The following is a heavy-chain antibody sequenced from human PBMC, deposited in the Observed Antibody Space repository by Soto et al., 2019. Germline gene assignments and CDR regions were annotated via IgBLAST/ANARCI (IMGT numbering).Heavy chain of an antibody. V-gene: IGHV1-69*08. CDR1: GGTFSSYT. J-gene: IGHJ4*02. CDR3: AREGLAKPLDY. CDR2: IIPILGIA. Sequence: QVQLVQSGAEVKKPGSSVKVSCKASGGTFSSYTISWVRQAPGQGLEWMGRIIPILGIANYAQKFQGRVTITADKSTSTAYMELSSLRSDDTAVYYCAREGLAKPLDYWGQGTLVTVSS.